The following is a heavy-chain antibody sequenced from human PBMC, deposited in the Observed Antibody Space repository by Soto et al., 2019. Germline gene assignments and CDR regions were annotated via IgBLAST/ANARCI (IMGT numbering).Heavy chain of an antibody. CDR2: IIPIFGTA. V-gene: IGHV1-69*12. Sequence: QVQLVQSGAKVKKPGSSVKVSCKASGGTFSSYAISWVRQPPGQGLEWMGGIIPIFGTANYAQKFQGRVTITADESTSTAYMELSSLRSEDTAVYYCARDGASRGEGDYYFDYWGQGTLVTVSS. CDR3: ARDGASRGEGDYYFDY. D-gene: IGHD3-16*01. CDR1: GGTFSSYA. J-gene: IGHJ4*02.